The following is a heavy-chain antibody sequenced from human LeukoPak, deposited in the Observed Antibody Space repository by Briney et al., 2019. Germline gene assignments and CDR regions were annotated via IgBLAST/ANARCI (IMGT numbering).Heavy chain of an antibody. J-gene: IGHJ4*02. CDR1: GFTFASYA. V-gene: IGHV3-23*01. CDR2: ISGNGGST. Sequence: GGPLRLSCAASGFTFASYAMSWVRQAPGKGLEWVSAISGNGGSTYYADSVKGRFSISRDNSKNTLYLQMNSLRAEDTALYYCAKAPLVGIAAAGGAFFYWGQGTLVTVSS. D-gene: IGHD6-13*01. CDR3: AKAPLVGIAAAGGAFFY.